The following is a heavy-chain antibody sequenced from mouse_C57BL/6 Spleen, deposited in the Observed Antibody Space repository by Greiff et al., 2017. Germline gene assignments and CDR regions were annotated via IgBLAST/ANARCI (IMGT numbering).Heavy chain of an antibody. Sequence: QVQLQQPGAELVKPGASVKLSCTASGYTFTSYWMHWVKQRPGQGLEWIGMIHPNSGSTNYNEKFKSKATLTVDKSSSTAYMQLSSMTSEDSAVYYCARGSTTVVVPDYWGQGTTLTVSS. D-gene: IGHD1-1*01. CDR1: GYTFTSYW. CDR2: IHPNSGST. J-gene: IGHJ2*01. CDR3: ARGSTTVVVPDY. V-gene: IGHV1-64*01.